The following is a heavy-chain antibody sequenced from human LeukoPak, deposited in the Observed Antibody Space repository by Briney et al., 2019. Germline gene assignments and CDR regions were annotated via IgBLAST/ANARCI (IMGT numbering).Heavy chain of an antibody. Sequence: PGGSLRLSCAASGFTLSSYSMNWVRQAPGKGLEWVSYISSSSSTIYYADSVKGRFTISRDNAKNSLYLQMNSLRAEDTAVYYCARASRYDFWSGYPYYFDYWGQGTLVTVSA. CDR1: GFTLSSYS. J-gene: IGHJ4*02. CDR3: ARASRYDFWSGYPYYFDY. CDR2: ISSSSSTI. D-gene: IGHD3-3*01. V-gene: IGHV3-48*01.